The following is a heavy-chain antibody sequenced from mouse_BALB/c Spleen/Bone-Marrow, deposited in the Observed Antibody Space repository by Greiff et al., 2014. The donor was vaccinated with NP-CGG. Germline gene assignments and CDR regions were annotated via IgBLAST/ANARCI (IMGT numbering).Heavy chain of an antibody. D-gene: IGHD2-1*01. CDR3: ARNGNYGAWFAY. Sequence: VQLQQSGAELVKPGASVKLSCTASGFNIKDTYMHWVKQRPEQGLEWIGRIDPANGNTKYDPKFQGKATITADTSSNTAYLQLSSLTSEGTAAYYCARNGNYGAWFAYWGQGTLVTVSA. J-gene: IGHJ3*01. V-gene: IGHV14-3*02. CDR2: IDPANGNT. CDR1: GFNIKDTY.